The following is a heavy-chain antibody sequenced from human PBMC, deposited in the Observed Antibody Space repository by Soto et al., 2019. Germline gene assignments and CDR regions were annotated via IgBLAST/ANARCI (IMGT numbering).Heavy chain of an antibody. Sequence: QVQLVQSGAEVKKPGSSVKVSCKASGGTFSNYVDNWVRQAPGQGLERMGRIIPISGAANYAQKFQGRVTITADKSTSTSYMELSSLRSEDTAVYYCARDMTRTVVPYFDFWGQGTLVTVSS. J-gene: IGHJ4*02. D-gene: IGHD1-7*01. CDR2: IIPISGAA. CDR1: GGTFSNYV. CDR3: ARDMTRTVVPYFDF. V-gene: IGHV1-69*06.